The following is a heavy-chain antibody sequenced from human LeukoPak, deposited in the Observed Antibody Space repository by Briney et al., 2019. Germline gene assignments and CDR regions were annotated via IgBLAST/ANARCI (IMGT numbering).Heavy chain of an antibody. CDR3: ARDPGGDFWSGYFPY. D-gene: IGHD3-3*01. V-gene: IGHV3-53*01. J-gene: IGHJ4*02. CDR1: GFTVSSNY. CDR2: IYSGGSR. Sequence: GGSLRLSCAASGFTVSSNYMSWVRQAPGKGLEWVSVIYSGGSRYYADSVKGRFTISRDNSKNTLYLQMNSLRAEDTAVYYCARDPGGDFWSGYFPYWGQGTLVTVS.